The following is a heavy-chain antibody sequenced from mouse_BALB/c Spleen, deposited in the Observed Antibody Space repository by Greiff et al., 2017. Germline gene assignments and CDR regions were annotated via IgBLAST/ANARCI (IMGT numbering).Heavy chain of an antibody. J-gene: IGHJ2*01. Sequence: QVQLKQSGAELMKPGASVKISCKATGYTFSSYWIEWVKQRPGHGLEWIGEILPGSGSTNYNEKFKGKATFTADTSSNTAYMQLSSLTSEDSAVYYCARGRAYGYGNDYWGQGTTLTVSS. CDR1: GYTFSSYW. D-gene: IGHD2-2*01. V-gene: IGHV1-9*01. CDR3: ARGRAYGYGNDY. CDR2: ILPGSGST.